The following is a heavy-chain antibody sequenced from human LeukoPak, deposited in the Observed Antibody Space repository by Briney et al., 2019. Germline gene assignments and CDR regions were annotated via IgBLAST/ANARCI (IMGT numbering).Heavy chain of an antibody. CDR1: GFSFSSYG. D-gene: IGHD6-19*01. CDR3: AKYAAVAGTGMGY. J-gene: IGHJ4*02. CDR2: IRYDGSNK. V-gene: IGHV3-30*02. Sequence: GGSLRLSCAGSGFSFSSYGMHWVRQAPGKGLEWVAFIRYDGSNKYYADSAKGRFTISRDNSKNTLYLQMNSLRAEDTAVYYCAKYAAVAGTGMGYWGQGTLVTVSS.